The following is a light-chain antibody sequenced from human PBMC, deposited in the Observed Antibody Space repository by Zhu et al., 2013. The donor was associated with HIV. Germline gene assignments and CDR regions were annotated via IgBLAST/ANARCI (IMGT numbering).Light chain of an antibody. CDR2: DAS. CDR3: QQYGGSPRT. CDR1: QSVSSY. J-gene: IGKJ2*02. V-gene: IGKV3-11*01. Sequence: EIVLTQSPATLSLSPGERATLSCRASQSVSSYLAWYQQKPGQAPRLLIYDASNRATGIPARFSGSGSGTDFTLTISSLEPEDFAVYYCQQYGGSPRTFGQGTNLEIK.